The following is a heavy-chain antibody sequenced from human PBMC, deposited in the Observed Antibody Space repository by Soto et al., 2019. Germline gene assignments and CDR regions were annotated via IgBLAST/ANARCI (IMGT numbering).Heavy chain of an antibody. J-gene: IGHJ4*02. V-gene: IGHV1-18*01. D-gene: IGHD4-4*01. CDR2: INVYNGNT. Sequence: GASVKVSCKASGYTFTSYSISWVLQAPGQGLEWMGWINVYNGNTKYAQKFQGRVTMTTDTSTSTVYMELRSLSSDDTAVYYCARDGVAVTTGTSGYWGQGTLVTVSS. CDR1: GYTFTSYS. CDR3: ARDGVAVTTGTSGY.